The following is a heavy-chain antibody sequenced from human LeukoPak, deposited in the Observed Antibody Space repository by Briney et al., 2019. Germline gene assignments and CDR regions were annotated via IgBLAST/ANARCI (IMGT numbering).Heavy chain of an antibody. J-gene: IGHJ4*02. CDR1: GFSFSSYS. D-gene: IGHD5-18*01. CDR3: ARLGYSYGHTYFDY. V-gene: IGHV3-48*01. Sequence: PGGSLRLSCAASGFSFSSYSMNWVRQGRGRGLERVSYISSSSSNIYYVDSMKGRFTISRDNAKNSLYLQMNSLRAEDTAVYYCARLGYSYGHTYFDYWGQGTLVTVSS. CDR2: ISSSSSNI.